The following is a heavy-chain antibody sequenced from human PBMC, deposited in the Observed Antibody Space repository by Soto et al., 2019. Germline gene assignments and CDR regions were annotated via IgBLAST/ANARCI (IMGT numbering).Heavy chain of an antibody. J-gene: IGHJ5*02. CDR2: INHSGST. D-gene: IGHD2-2*01. CDR1: GGSFSGYY. Sequence: SETLCLTCAVYGGSFSGYYWSWIRQPPGKGLEWIGEINHSGSTNYNPSLKSRVTISVDTSKNQFSLKLSSVTAADTAVYYCARGSRYCSSTSCYVNWFDPWGQGTLVTVSS. CDR3: ARGSRYCSSTSCYVNWFDP. V-gene: IGHV4-34*01.